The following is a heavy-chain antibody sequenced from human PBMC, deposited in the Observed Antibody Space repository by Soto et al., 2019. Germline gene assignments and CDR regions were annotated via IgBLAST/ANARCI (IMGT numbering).Heavy chain of an antibody. D-gene: IGHD4-17*01. CDR2: INAGNGNT. J-gene: IGHJ4*02. V-gene: IGHV1-3*05. CDR3: ASESYGGEFDY. Sequence: QVQLVQSGAEEKKPGASVKVSCKASGYTFTSYAMHWVRQAPGQRLEWMGWINAGNGNTKYSQKFQGRVTIARDTSASTAYTALSSLRSEATAVYYCASESYGGEFDYWGQGTLVTVSS. CDR1: GYTFTSYA.